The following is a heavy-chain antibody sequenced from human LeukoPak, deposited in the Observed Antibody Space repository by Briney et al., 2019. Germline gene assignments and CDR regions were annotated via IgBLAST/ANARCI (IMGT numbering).Heavy chain of an antibody. D-gene: IGHD3-22*01. Sequence: SVKVSCKASGGTFSSYAISWVRQAPGQGLEWMGRIIPIFGTANYAQKFQGRVTITTDESTSTAYMELSSLRSEDTAVYYCAKPRGPYYYDSSGYSHWGQGTLVTVSS. CDR3: AKPRGPYYYDSSGYSH. J-gene: IGHJ4*02. CDR2: IIPIFGTA. V-gene: IGHV1-69*05. CDR1: GGTFSSYA.